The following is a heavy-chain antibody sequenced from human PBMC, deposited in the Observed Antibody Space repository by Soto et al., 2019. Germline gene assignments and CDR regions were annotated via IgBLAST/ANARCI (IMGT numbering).Heavy chain of an antibody. D-gene: IGHD3-22*01. CDR1: GFTVSTNY. V-gene: IGHV3-53*01. J-gene: IGHJ4*02. CDR2: IYSGGNT. Sequence: EVQLVESGGGLIQPGGSLRLSCAGSGFTVSTNYMSWVRQAPGKGLEWVSIIYSGGNTHYADSVKGRFTISRDSSKNTLSLQMNSLRAEDTAVYYCARGVYSSGYYSFDYWGQGTLVTVSS. CDR3: ARGVYSSGYYSFDY.